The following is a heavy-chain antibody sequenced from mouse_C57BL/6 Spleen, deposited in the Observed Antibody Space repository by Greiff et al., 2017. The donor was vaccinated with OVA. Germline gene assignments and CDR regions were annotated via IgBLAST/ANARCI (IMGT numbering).Heavy chain of an antibody. Sequence: VQLVESGPGLVQPSQSLSITCTVSGFSLTSYGVHWVRQSPGKGLEWLGVIWSGGSTDYNAAFISRLSISKDNSKSQVFFKMNSLQADDTAIYYCARPYYYGSSYTFAYWGQGTLVTVSA. CDR3: ARPYYYGSSYTFAY. CDR1: GFSLTSYG. D-gene: IGHD1-1*01. J-gene: IGHJ3*01. CDR2: IWSGGST. V-gene: IGHV2-2*01.